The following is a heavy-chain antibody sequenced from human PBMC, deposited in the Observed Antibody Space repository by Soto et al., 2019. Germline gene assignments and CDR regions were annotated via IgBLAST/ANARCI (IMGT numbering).Heavy chain of an antibody. J-gene: IGHJ6*02. CDR3: AKDGDYYDSSGYYYSKLYGMDV. Sequence: GGSLRLSCAASGFTFSSYAMSWVRQAPGKGLEWVSAISGSGGSTYYADSVKGRFTISRDNSKNTLYLQMNSLRAEDTAVYYCAKDGDYYDSSGYYYSKLYGMDVWGQGTTVTVSS. V-gene: IGHV3-23*01. CDR1: GFTFSSYA. CDR2: ISGSGGST. D-gene: IGHD3-22*01.